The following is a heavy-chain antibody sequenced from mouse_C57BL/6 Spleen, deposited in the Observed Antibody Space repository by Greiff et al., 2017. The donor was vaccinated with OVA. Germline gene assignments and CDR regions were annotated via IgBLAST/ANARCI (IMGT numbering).Heavy chain of an antibody. D-gene: IGHD2-4*01. CDR1: GYAFSSSW. J-gene: IGHJ3*01. Sequence: VQLQQSGPELVKPGASVKISCKASGYAFSSSWMNWVKQRPGKGLEWIGRIYPGDGDTNYNGKFKGKATLTADKSSSTAYMQLSSLTSEDSAVYFCARSSYDYDAWFAYWGQGTLVTVSA. CDR2: IYPGDGDT. CDR3: ARSSYDYDAWFAY. V-gene: IGHV1-82*01.